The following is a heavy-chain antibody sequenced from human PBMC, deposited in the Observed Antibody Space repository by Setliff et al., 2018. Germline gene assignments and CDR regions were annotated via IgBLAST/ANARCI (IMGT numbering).Heavy chain of an antibody. Sequence: PSETLSLTCTVSGGSISSGSYYWSWVRQPPGKGLEWIGEIYHSGSTNYNPSLKSRVTISVDTSKNQFSLKPSSVTAADTAVYYCARDRQYCSSPTCYSSYFYYYGMDVWGQGTTVTVSS. V-gene: IGHV4-39*07. J-gene: IGHJ6*02. CDR2: IYHSGST. CDR1: GGSISSGSYY. D-gene: IGHD2-2*02. CDR3: ARDRQYCSSPTCYSSYFYYYGMDV.